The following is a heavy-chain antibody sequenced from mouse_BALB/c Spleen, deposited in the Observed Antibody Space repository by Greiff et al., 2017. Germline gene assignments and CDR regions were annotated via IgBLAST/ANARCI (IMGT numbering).Heavy chain of an antibody. CDR2: ISSGGSYT. J-gene: IGHJ3*01. V-gene: IGHV5-6*01. CDR1: GFTFSSYG. Sequence: EVKLMESGGDLVKPGGSLKLSCAASGFTFSSYGMSWVRQTPDKRLEWVATISSGGSYTYYPDSVKGRFTISRDNAKNTLYLQMSSLKSEDTAMYYCARSYYGSSYEDWFAYWGQGTLVTVSA. D-gene: IGHD1-1*01. CDR3: ARSYYGSSYEDWFAY.